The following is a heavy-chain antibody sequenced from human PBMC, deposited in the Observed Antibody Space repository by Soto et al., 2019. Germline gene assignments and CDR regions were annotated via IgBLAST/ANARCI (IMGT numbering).Heavy chain of an antibody. V-gene: IGHV1-3*01. CDR1: GYTITSYV. D-gene: IGHD2-2*01. Sequence: CKSAGYTITSYVVRWRSNTHEQRLEWMGWINAGNGNTKYSQKFQGRVTITRDTSASTAYMELSSLRSEDTAVYYCARAREYFISTICYDVDYYYGTAVLGQGTTDIVTS. CDR2: INAGNGNT. J-gene: IGHJ6*02. CDR3: ARAREYFISTICYDVDYYYGTAV.